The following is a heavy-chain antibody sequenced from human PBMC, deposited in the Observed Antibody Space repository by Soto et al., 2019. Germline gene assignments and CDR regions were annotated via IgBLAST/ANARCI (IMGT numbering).Heavy chain of an antibody. Sequence: GGSLRLSCAVSGITFSSYSMNWVRQAPGKGLEWVSGISGGTGTTYYADSVKGRFTISRDNSKNTVYLQMKSLRAEDTALYYCATVLSAAFDIWGQGTMVTVSS. V-gene: IGHV3-23*01. CDR2: ISGGTGTT. J-gene: IGHJ3*02. CDR3: ATVLSAAFDI. CDR1: GITFSSYS.